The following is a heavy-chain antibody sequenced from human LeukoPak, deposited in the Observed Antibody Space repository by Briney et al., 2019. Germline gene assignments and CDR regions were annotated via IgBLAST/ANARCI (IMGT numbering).Heavy chain of an antibody. CDR3: ARHHRSGYYEVDY. D-gene: IGHD6-25*01. Sequence: PSETLSLTCTVSGGSISSSDYYWRWIRQPPGRRLEWIGTVYYSGSTSYNPSLKGRVTMSVDTSKNQFSLKLSSVTAADTAVYYCARHHRSGYYEVDYWGQGTLVTVSS. CDR1: GGSISSSDYY. V-gene: IGHV4-39*01. CDR2: VYYSGST. J-gene: IGHJ4*02.